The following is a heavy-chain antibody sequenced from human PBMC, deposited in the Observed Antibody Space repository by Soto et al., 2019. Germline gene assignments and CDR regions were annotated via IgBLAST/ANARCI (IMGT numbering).Heavy chain of an antibody. CDR2: SRDKANNYAT. D-gene: IGHD2-8*01. V-gene: IGHV3-72*01. CDR3: ARTPQGCNSFHL. Sequence: EVQLVESGGGLVQPGGSLRLSCAAAGFTFSDHYIDWVRQAPGKRLEWVGRSRDKANNYATHYAASVRGRFTIPRDDSNDRLYLQMNSLKTEDTAVYYCARTPQGCNSFHLWGQGSTVTVSS. J-gene: IGHJ6*02. CDR1: GFTFSDHY.